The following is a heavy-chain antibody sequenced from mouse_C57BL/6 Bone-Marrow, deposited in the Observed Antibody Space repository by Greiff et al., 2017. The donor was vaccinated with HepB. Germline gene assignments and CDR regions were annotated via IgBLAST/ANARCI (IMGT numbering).Heavy chain of an antibody. CDR2: IHPNSGST. Sequence: QVQLQQPGAELVKPGASVKLSCKASGYTFTSYWMHWVKQRPGQGLEWIGMIHPNSGSTNYNEKFKSKATLTVDKSSSTAYMQLSSLTSEDSAVYYWARARYLAWFADWGQGTLVTVSA. V-gene: IGHV1-64*01. CDR3: ARARYLAWFAD. CDR1: GYTFTSYW. J-gene: IGHJ3*01.